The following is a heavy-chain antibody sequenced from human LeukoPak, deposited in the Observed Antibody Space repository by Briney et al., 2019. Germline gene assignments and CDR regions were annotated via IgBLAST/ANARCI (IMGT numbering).Heavy chain of an antibody. V-gene: IGHV3-30-3*01. J-gene: IGHJ6*02. Sequence: GGSLRLSCAASGFTFSSYAMHWVRQAPGKGLEWVAVISYDGSNKYYADSVKGRFTISRDNSKNTLYLQMNSLRAEDTAVYYCARESLRYFDWLSIASYYYYGMDVWGQGTTVTVSS. CDR2: ISYDGSNK. D-gene: IGHD3-9*01. CDR3: ARESLRYFDWLSIASYYYYGMDV. CDR1: GFTFSSYA.